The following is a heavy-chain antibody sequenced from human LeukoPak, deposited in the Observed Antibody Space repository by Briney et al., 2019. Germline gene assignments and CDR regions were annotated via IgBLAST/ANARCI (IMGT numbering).Heavy chain of an antibody. D-gene: IGHD3-9*01. CDR2: INWNGGSK. CDR3: ARGGRYDILTGCSFDY. J-gene: IGHJ4*02. Sequence: GGSLRLSCAASGFSFDNYGMSWVRQAPGKGLEWVSGINWNGGSKGYADSVKDRFTISRDNAKNSLYLQMNSLRAEDTALYYCARGGRYDILTGCSFDYWGQGTLVTVSS. CDR1: GFSFDNYG. V-gene: IGHV3-20*04.